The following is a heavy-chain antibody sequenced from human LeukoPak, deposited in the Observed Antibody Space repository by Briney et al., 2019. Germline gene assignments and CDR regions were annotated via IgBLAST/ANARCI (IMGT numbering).Heavy chain of an antibody. CDR1: GYSLSSGYY. D-gene: IGHD3-10*01. Sequence: SETLSLTCAVSGYSLSSGYYWGWIRQPPGKGLEWIGSIYHSGSTYYNPSLKSRVTISVDTSKNQFSLKLSSVTAADTAVYYWARPAGYFGSDAFDIWGQGTMVTVSS. CDR3: ARPAGYFGSDAFDI. V-gene: IGHV4-38-2*01. CDR2: IYHSGST. J-gene: IGHJ3*02.